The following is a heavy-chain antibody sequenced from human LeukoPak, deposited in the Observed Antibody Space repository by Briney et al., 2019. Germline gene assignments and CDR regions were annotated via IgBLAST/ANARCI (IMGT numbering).Heavy chain of an antibody. J-gene: IGHJ6*02. CDR2: INPNSGGT. CDR1: GYTFTGYY. D-gene: IGHD2-2*01. V-gene: IGHV1-2*02. Sequence: ASVKVSCKASGYTFTGYYMHWVREAPGQALEWMGWINPNSGGTNYAQKFQGRVTMTRDTSISTAYMELSRLRSDDTAVYYCARECRSTSCYGGGPYYYYYGMDVWGQGTTVTVSS. CDR3: ARECRSTSCYGGGPYYYYYGMDV.